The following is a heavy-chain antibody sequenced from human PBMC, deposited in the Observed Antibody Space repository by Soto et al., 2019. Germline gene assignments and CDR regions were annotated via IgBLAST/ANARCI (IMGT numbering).Heavy chain of an antibody. D-gene: IGHD2-21*01. Sequence: GGSLRLSCAASGFTFGSYAMSWVRQAPGKGLEWVSSMNGGGGSTYYEESVQGRFTIFRDNSKNTLYLQMNSLRVEDTAVYYCAKKSEIAVPRYYFDLWGQGTLVTVSS. CDR3: AKKSEIAVPRYYFDL. V-gene: IGHV3-23*01. J-gene: IGHJ4*02. CDR1: GFTFGSYA. CDR2: MNGGGGST.